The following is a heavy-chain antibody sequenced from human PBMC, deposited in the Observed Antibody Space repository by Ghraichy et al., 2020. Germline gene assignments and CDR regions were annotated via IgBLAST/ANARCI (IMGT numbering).Heavy chain of an antibody. J-gene: IGHJ3*02. D-gene: IGHD3-22*01. CDR1: GYTLTELS. Sequence: ASVKVSCKVSGYTLTELSMHWVRQAPGKGLEWMGGFDPEDGETIYAQKFQGRVTMTEDTSTDTAYMELSSLRSEDTAVYYCATDVYDSSGYRPDDAFDIWGHGNVVIV. CDR2: FDPEDGET. CDR3: ATDVYDSSGYRPDDAFDI. V-gene: IGHV1-24*01.